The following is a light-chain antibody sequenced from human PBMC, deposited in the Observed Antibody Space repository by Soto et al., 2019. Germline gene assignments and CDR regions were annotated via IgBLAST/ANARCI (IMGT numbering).Light chain of an antibody. Sequence: QSVLTQPRSVSGSPGQSVTISCTVTSSDVGGYNYVSWYQQHPGKAPKLLIYDVSKRPSGVPDRFSGSKSGNTASLTISGLQAEDEADYYCCSYAGSYVVFGGGTKLTVL. V-gene: IGLV2-11*01. J-gene: IGLJ2*01. CDR2: DVS. CDR1: SSDVGGYNY. CDR3: CSYAGSYVV.